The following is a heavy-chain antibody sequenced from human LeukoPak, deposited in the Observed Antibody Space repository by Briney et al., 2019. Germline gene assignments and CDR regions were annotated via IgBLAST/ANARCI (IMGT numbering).Heavy chain of an antibody. CDR3: ASTNYDFWSGYGYYYYYYMDV. D-gene: IGHD3-3*01. J-gene: IGHJ6*03. V-gene: IGHV4-59*01. CDR1: GGSISSYY. CDR2: FYYSGST. Sequence: SETLSLTCTVSGGSISSYYWSWIRQPPGKGLEWIGYFYYSGSTNYNPSLKSRVTISVDTSKNQFSLKLSSVTAADTAVYYCASTNYDFWSGYGYYYYYYMDVWGKGTTVTVSS.